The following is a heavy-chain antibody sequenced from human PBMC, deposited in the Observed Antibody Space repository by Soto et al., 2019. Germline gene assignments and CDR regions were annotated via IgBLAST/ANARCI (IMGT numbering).Heavy chain of an antibody. J-gene: IGHJ4*02. Sequence: EVQLLESGGGLVQPGRSLTLSCAASGFTFDDYAMHWVRQAPGKGLEWVSGINWNSGSIDYAASVKGRFTISRDNAKNSLYLQMNSLRAEDTALYYCAKDSRDRIAAAGNFDYWGQGTLVTVSS. V-gene: IGHV3-9*01. D-gene: IGHD6-13*01. CDR2: INWNSGSI. CDR3: AKDSRDRIAAAGNFDY. CDR1: GFTFDDYA.